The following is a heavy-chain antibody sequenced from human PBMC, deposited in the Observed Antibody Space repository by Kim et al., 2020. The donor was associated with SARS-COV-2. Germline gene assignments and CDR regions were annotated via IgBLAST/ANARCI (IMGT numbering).Heavy chain of an antibody. V-gene: IGHV3-33*06. D-gene: IGHD3-22*01. CDR3: AKDLGRYYDSSGYFPDY. J-gene: IGHJ4*02. Sequence: VKGRFTISRDNSKNTLYLQMNSLRAEDTAVYYCAKDLGRYYDSSGYFPDYWGQGTLVTVSS.